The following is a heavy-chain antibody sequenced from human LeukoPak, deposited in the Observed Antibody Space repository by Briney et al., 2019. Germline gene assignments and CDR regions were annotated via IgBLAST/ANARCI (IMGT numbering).Heavy chain of an antibody. J-gene: IGHJ3*02. CDR2: IYTSGST. Sequence: SETLSLTCTVSGGSISSGSYYWSWIRQPAGKGLEWIGRIYTSGSTNYNPSLKSRVTTSVDTSKNQFSLKLSSVTAADTAVYYCAREGYDSSGYPFHAFDIWGQGTMVTVSS. CDR3: AREGYDSSGYPFHAFDI. D-gene: IGHD3-22*01. CDR1: GGSISSGSYY. V-gene: IGHV4-61*02.